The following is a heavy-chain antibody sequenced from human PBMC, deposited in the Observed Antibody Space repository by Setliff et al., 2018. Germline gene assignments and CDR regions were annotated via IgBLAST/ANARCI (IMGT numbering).Heavy chain of an antibody. V-gene: IGHV4-4*07. D-gene: IGHD3-9*01. CDR1: GDPIDSYY. Sequence: SETLSLTCSVSGDPIDSYYWSWVRQSAGRGLEWIGRIYGGGATNYNPSLKARLTISVDYSKNQFSLQLTSVTAADTALYFCARERLYYDDLTGFSPEAFDIWGQGTMVTV. CDR3: ARERLYYDDLTGFSPEAFDI. CDR2: IYGGGAT. J-gene: IGHJ3*02.